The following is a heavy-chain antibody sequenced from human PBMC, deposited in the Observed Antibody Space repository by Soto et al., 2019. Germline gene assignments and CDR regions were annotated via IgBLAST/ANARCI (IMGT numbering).Heavy chain of an antibody. Sequence: QVQLVQSGAEVKKPGASVKVSCKASGYTFTSYYMHWVRQAPGQGLEWMGIINPSGGSTSYAQKFQGRVTMIRDTSTGTVYMARGSLRAEDTAVYYCARYCGTASCYSLQEDWFDPWGQGPLVPVSS. J-gene: IGHJ5*02. CDR3: ARYCGTASCYSLQEDWFDP. CDR1: GYTFTSYY. D-gene: IGHD2-2*01. CDR2: INPSGGST. V-gene: IGHV1-46*03.